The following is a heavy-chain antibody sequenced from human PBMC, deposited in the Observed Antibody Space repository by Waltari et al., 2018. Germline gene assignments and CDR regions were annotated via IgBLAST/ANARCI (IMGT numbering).Heavy chain of an antibody. V-gene: IGHV3-48*03. J-gene: IGHJ3*02. CDR1: GFHFRGYE. Sequence: EVQVVESGGGLVQPGGSLRLPCAASGFHFRGYEMNWVRQAPGKALEWVSYISSGGTSIYYADSVKGRFTISRDNAKDSLYLQMNNLRAEDTAVYYCARGWTHNAFHMWGQGTMVTVSS. CDR2: ISSGGTSI. CDR3: ARGWTHNAFHM.